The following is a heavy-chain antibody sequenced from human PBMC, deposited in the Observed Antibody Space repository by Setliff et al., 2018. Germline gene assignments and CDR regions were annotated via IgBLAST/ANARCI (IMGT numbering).Heavy chain of an antibody. CDR3: ARDLTSSWYAGSAY. Sequence: GGSLRLSCAASGFTFSSYGMHWVRQAPGKGLEWVAVISYDGSNEYYADSVKGRFTISRDNSKDTLYLQMNSLRVDDTAVYYCARDLTSSWYAGSAYWGQGTLVTVSS. CDR1: GFTFSSYG. V-gene: IGHV3-30*03. J-gene: IGHJ4*02. D-gene: IGHD6-13*01. CDR2: ISYDGSNE.